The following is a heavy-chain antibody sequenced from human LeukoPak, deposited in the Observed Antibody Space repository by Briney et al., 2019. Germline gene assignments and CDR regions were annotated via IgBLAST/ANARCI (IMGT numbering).Heavy chain of an antibody. CDR1: GFTFSTYG. CDR2: IGSDDSNK. Sequence: GGSLRLSCVASGFTFSTYGMHWVRQAPGKGLEWVAKIGSDDSNKHYADSVKGRFTISRDNSKNTLYLQMNHLRAEATAVYYCASLFLCYGCSSSSASVNIWGQGTMVTVSS. D-gene: IGHD6-6*01. CDR3: ASLFLCYGCSSSSASVNI. V-gene: IGHV3-30*02. J-gene: IGHJ3*02.